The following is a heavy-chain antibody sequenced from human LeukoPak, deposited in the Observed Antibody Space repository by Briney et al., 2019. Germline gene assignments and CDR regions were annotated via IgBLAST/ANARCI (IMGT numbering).Heavy chain of an antibody. V-gene: IGHV1-2*02. Sequence: GASVKVFCKTSGYTFSAHCLHWVSQAPGQRPEWVGRIDPASGGTHYAQKFQGRVTVTRDTSTTTVDMELSGLRSDDTAVYYCARVPGPYTTSRFDSWGQGTLVTVTS. J-gene: IGHJ4*02. CDR2: IDPASGGT. CDR3: ARVPGPYTTSRFDS. D-gene: IGHD2-2*02. CDR1: GYTFSAHC.